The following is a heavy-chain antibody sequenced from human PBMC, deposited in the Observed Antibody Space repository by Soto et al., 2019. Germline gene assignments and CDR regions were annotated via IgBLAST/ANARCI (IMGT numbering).Heavy chain of an antibody. CDR2: IYHSGST. V-gene: IGHV4-4*02. Sequence: QVQLQESGPGLVKPSGTLSLTCAVSGGSISSSNWWSWIRQPPGQGLEWIGEIYHSGSTNYNPSLKSRVTISVDNSKNQFSLKLSSVTAEDTAMYYCSRGTGGDPPGYLGQGTLVTVSS. J-gene: IGHJ4*02. CDR1: GGSISSSNW. D-gene: IGHD2-21*02. CDR3: SRGTGGDPPGY.